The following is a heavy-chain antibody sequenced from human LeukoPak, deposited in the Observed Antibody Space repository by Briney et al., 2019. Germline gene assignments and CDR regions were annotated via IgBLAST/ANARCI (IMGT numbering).Heavy chain of an antibody. V-gene: IGHV1-69*04. CDR2: IIPILGIA. Sequence: SVKVSCKASGGTFSSYAISWVRQAPGQGLEWMGRIIPILGIANCAQKFQGRVTITADKSTSTAYMELSSLRSEDTAVYYCARGLSSSRLGGWFDPWGQGTLVTVSS. CDR3: ARGLSSSRLGGWFDP. D-gene: IGHD6-13*01. CDR1: GGTFSSYA. J-gene: IGHJ5*02.